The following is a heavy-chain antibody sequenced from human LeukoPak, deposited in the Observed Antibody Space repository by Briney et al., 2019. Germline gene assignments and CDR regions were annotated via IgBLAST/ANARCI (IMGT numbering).Heavy chain of an antibody. CDR3: AKWGYYDILTGYYDSDY. CDR1: GFTFSNYA. J-gene: IGHJ4*02. V-gene: IGHV3-23*01. D-gene: IGHD3-9*01. CDR2: VSGRDDST. Sequence: GASLRLSCAASGFTFSNYAMSWVRQAPGKGLEWVSAVSGRDDSTYYADSVKGRFTISRDNSKNTLYLQMNSLRAEDTAVYYCAKWGYYDILTGYYDSDYWGQGTLVTVSS.